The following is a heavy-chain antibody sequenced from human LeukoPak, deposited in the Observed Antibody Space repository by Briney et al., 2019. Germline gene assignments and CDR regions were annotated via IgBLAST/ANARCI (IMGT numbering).Heavy chain of an antibody. V-gene: IGHV4-38-2*02. D-gene: IGHD3-10*01. CDR1: GYSISSDYY. CDR3: ARGHHPYYYGSGSYPKGGNWFDP. J-gene: IGHJ5*02. Sequence: SETLSLTCTVSGYSISSDYYWGWIRQPPGKGLEWIGSIYHSGSTYYTPSLKSRVTISVDTSKNQFSLKLSSVTAADTAVYYCARGHHPYYYGSGSYPKGGNWFDPWGQGTLVTVSS. CDR2: IYHSGST.